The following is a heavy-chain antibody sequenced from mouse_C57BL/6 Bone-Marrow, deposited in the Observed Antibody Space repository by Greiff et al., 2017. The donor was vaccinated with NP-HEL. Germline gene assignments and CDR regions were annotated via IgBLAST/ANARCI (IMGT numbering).Heavy chain of an antibody. CDR1: GYTFTSYW. CDR2: IDPSDSYT. V-gene: IGHV1-69*01. Sequence: QVQLQQPGAELVMPGASVKLSCKASGYTFTSYWMHWVKQRPGQGLEWIGEIDPSDSYTNYNQKFKGKSTLTVDKSSSTAYMPLSSLTSEVSAVYYCAREVDYGSWFAYGGQGTRVTVAA. CDR3: AREVDYGSWFAY. D-gene: IGHD1-1*01. J-gene: IGHJ3*01.